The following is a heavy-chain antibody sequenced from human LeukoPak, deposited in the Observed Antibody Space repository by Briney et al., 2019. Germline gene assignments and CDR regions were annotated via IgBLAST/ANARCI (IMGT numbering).Heavy chain of an antibody. CDR3: ARIRSMPGYYFDY. J-gene: IGHJ4*02. CDR2: IDWDDYK. Sequence: SGPTLVNPTQTLTLTCTFSGFSLNTSGMCGSWIRQPPGKALEWLARIDWDDYKYYITSLKTRLTISKDTSKNQVVLTMTNMDPVDTATYYCARIRSMPGYYFDYWGQGTLVTVSS. V-gene: IGHV2-70*11. D-gene: IGHD2/OR15-2a*01. CDR1: GFSLNTSGMC.